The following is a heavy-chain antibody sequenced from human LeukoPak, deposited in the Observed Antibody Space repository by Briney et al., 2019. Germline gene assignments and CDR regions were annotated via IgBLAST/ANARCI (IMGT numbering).Heavy chain of an antibody. D-gene: IGHD1-26*01. CDR2: ISLSGLT. CDR3: SRESGALSPFGY. Sequence: SETLSLTCGVSGGSISSTNWYSRVRQPPGQGLQWIGEISLSGLTNYNPSLKSRVTMSLDKPKNLLSLTLTSVTAADTAVYCCSRESGALSPFGYWGQGTLVTVTS. J-gene: IGHJ4*02. V-gene: IGHV4-4*01. CDR1: GGSISSTNW.